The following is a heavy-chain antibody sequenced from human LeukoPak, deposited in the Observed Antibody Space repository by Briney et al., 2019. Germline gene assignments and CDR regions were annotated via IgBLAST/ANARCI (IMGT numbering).Heavy chain of an antibody. J-gene: IGHJ5*02. V-gene: IGHV3-72*01. CDR2: VRNKANSYTT. CDR3: ARAIVQPTRRFDP. Sequence: PGGSLRLSCAASGFTFSDYYMDWVRQAPGKGLEWVGRVRNKANSYTTEYAASVKGRFTISRDDSKNSLYLQMNSLKNEDTAVYFCARAIVQPTRRFDPWGQGTLVTVSS. CDR1: GFTFSDYY. D-gene: IGHD1-26*01.